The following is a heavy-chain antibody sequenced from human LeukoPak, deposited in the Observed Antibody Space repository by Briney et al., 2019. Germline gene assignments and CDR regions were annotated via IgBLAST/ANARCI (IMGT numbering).Heavy chain of an antibody. CDR2: INHSGST. Sequence: SETLSLTCAVYGGSFSGYYWSWIRQPPGKGLEWIGEINHSGSTNYNPSLKSRVTISVDTSKNQFSLKLSSVTAADTAVYYCVGGTWWELLPSGQGTLVTVSS. V-gene: IGHV4-34*01. D-gene: IGHD1-26*01. CDR3: VGGTWWELLP. J-gene: IGHJ5*02. CDR1: GGSFSGYY.